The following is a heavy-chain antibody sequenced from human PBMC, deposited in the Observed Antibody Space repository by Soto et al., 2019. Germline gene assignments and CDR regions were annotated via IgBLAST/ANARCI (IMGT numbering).Heavy chain of an antibody. J-gene: IGHJ4*02. CDR1: GFTFSGSA. CDR2: IRSKTNNYAT. D-gene: IGHD1-26*01. V-gene: IGHV3-73*02. CDR3: SRLVGATSSFDY. Sequence: EVQLVESGGGLVQPGGSLKLSCAASGFTFSGSAMHWVRQASGKGLEWVGRIRSKTNNYATAYAASVKGRFTISRDDSKNTVYLQMNSLKIEDTAVYYCSRLVGATSSFDYWGQGTLVTVSS.